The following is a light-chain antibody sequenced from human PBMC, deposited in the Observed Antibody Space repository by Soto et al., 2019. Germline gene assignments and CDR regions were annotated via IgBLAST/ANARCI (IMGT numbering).Light chain of an antibody. CDR1: NSDVGSYNL. J-gene: IGLJ1*01. CDR2: EGT. CDR3: CSYATRSTYV. V-gene: IGLV2-23*01. Sequence: QSVLTQPASVSGSPGQSITISCTGTNSDVGSYNLVSWYQQFPGKAPKLIIYEGTKRPSGVSNRFSGSKSATTASLTISGLQAEDEAEYYCCSYATRSTYVFGTGTKLTVL.